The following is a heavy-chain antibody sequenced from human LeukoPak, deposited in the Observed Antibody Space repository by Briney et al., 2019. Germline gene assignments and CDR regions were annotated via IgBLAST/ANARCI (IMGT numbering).Heavy chain of an antibody. CDR2: INPSGGST. CDR3: AREYSYGLKYDAFDI. CDR1: GYTFTGYY. Sequence: GASVKVSCKASGYTFTGYYMHWVRQAPGQGLEWMGLINPSGGSTSYAQKFQGRVTMTRDTSTSTVYMELSSLRSEDTAVYYCAREYSYGLKYDAFDIWGQGTMVTVSS. J-gene: IGHJ3*02. D-gene: IGHD5-18*01. V-gene: IGHV1-46*01.